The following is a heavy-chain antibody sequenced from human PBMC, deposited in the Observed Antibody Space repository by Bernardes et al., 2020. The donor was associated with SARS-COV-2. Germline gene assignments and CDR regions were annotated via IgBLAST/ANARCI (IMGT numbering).Heavy chain of an antibody. CDR2: ISGSGGST. D-gene: IGHD2-21*01. CDR1: GFTFSSYA. CDR3: AKGGIVVVMHWYFDL. J-gene: IGHJ2*01. Sequence: GGSLRLSCAVSGFTFSSYAMSWVRQAPGKGLEWVSDISGSGGSTYYADSVKGRFTISRDNSKNTLYLQMNSLRAEDTAVYYCAKGGIVVVMHWYFDLWGRGTLVTVSS. V-gene: IGHV3-23*01.